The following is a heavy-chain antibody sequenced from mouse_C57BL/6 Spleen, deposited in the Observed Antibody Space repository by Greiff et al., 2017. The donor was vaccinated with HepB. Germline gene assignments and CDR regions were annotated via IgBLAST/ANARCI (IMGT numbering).Heavy chain of an antibody. D-gene: IGHD1-1*01. Sequence: QVHVKQPGTELVKPGASVKLSCKASGYTFTSYWMHWVKQRPGQGLEWIGNINPSNGGTNYNEKFKSKATLTVDKSSSTAYMQLSSLTSEDSAVYYCANYYGSSSYAMDYWGQGTSVTVSS. CDR2: INPSNGGT. V-gene: IGHV1-53*01. CDR3: ANYYGSSSYAMDY. J-gene: IGHJ4*01. CDR1: GYTFTSYW.